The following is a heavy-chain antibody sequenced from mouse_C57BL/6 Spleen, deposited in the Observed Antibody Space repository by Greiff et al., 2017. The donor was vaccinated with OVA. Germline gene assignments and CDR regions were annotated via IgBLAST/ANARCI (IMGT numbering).Heavy chain of an antibody. J-gene: IGHJ4*01. D-gene: IGHD1-1*01. CDR1: GYTFTNYW. CDR2: IYPGGGYT. V-gene: IGHV1-63*01. Sequence: VQLQQSGAELVRPGPSVKMSCKASGYTFTNYWIGWAKQRPGHGLEWIGDIYPGGGYTNYNEKFKGKATLTADKSSSTAYMQFSSLTSEDSAIYYCARNYGTTYDYAMDYWGQGTSVTVSS. CDR3: ARNYGTTYDYAMDY.